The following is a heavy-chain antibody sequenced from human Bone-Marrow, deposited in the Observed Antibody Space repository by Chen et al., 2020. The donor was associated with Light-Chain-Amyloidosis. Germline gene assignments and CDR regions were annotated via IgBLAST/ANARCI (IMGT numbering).Heavy chain of an antibody. J-gene: IGHJ6*02. V-gene: IGHV3-21*02. Sequence: EVQLVESGGGLVKPGGSLRLSCAASGFTFGRHSMHWVRQAPGKGLEWVSSISTSSSYIHYADSMKGRFTISRDNAKNALFQQMNSLRAEDTAVYYCVREVYDYNYDASYYYYSMDVWGQGTTVTVSS. D-gene: IGHD3-22*01. CDR1: GFTFGRHS. CDR3: VREVYDYNYDASYYYYSMDV. CDR2: ISTSSSYI.